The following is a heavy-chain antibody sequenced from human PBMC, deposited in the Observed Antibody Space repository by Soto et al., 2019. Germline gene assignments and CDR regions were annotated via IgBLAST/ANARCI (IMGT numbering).Heavy chain of an antibody. D-gene: IGHD2-15*01. J-gene: IGHJ6*02. CDR1: GGSVSSGSYY. CDR3: ARDRGYCSGGSCYPLHYYYGMDV. V-gene: IGHV4-61*01. Sequence: SETLSLTCTVSGGSVSSGSYYWSWIRQPPGKGLEWIGYIYYSGSTNYNPSLKSRVTISVDTSKNQFSLKLSSVTAADTAVYYCARDRGYCSGGSCYPLHYYYGMDVWGQGTTVTVSS. CDR2: IYYSGST.